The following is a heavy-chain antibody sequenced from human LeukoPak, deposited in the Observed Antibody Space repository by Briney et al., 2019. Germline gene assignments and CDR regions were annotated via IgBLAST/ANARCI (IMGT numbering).Heavy chain of an antibody. CDR2: INHSGST. V-gene: IGHV4-34*01. CDR3: ARGDCSSTSCSRERTFDY. Sequence: PSETLSLTCTVSGGSISSGGYYWSWIRQPPGKGLEWIGEINHSGSTNYNPSLKSRVTISVGTSKNQFSLKLSSVTAADTAVYYCARGDCSSTSCSRERTFDYWGQGTLVTVSS. D-gene: IGHD2-2*01. J-gene: IGHJ4*02. CDR1: GGSISSGGYY.